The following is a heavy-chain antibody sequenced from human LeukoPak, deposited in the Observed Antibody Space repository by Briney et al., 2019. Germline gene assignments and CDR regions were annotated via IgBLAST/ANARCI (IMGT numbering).Heavy chain of an antibody. D-gene: IGHD3-16*02. J-gene: IGHJ6*03. CDR1: GGSISSYY. CDR2: IYYSGST. Sequence: PSETLSLTCTVSGGSISSYYWSWIRQPPGKGLEWIGYIYYSGSTNYNPSLKCRVTISVDTSKNQFSLKLSSVTAADTAVYYCARAGYDYIWGSYRWGYYYYYYMDVWGKGTTVTVSS. CDR3: ARAGYDYIWGSYRWGYYYYYYMDV. V-gene: IGHV4-59*01.